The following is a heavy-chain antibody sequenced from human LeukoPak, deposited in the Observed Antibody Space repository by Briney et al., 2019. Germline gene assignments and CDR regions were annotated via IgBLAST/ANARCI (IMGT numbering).Heavy chain of an antibody. D-gene: IGHD6-13*01. CDR2: IYYSGST. CDR3: ARDSPLSSSRWRGAFDI. Sequence: PSETLSLTCTASGGSISSYYWSWIRQPPGKGLEWLGYIYYSGSTNYNPSLKSRVTISVDTSKNQFSLKLSSVTAADTAVYYCARDSPLSSSRWRGAFDIWGQGTMVTVSS. V-gene: IGHV4-59*01. CDR1: GGSISSYY. J-gene: IGHJ3*02.